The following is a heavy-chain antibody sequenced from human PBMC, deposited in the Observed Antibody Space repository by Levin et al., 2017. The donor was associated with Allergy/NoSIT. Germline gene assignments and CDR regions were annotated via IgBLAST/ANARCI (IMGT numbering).Heavy chain of an antibody. CDR2: ISYDGSNK. CDR3: ARSSWYDY. CDR1: GFTFSSYG. D-gene: IGHD6-13*01. Sequence: GESLKISCAASGFTFSSYGMHWVRQAPGKGLEWVAVISYDGSNKYYADSVKGRFTISRDNSKNTLYLQMNSLRAEDTAVYYCARSSWYDYWGQGTLVTVSS. V-gene: IGHV3-30*03. J-gene: IGHJ4*02.